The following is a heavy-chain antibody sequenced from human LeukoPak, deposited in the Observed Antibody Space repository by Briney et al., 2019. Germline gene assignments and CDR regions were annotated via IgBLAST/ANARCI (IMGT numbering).Heavy chain of an antibody. CDR2: IYYSGST. CDR1: NDYIKDYY. J-gene: IGHJ5*02. V-gene: IGHV4-59*01. CDR3: ARAPSLSTVVTPYWFDP. Sequence: PSETLSLTCTLSNDYIKDYYWSWIRQPPGKGLEWIGYIYYSGSTNYNPSLKSRVTISVDTSKNQFSLKLSSVTAADTAVYYCARAPSLSTVVTPYWFDPWGQGTLVTVSS. D-gene: IGHD4-23*01.